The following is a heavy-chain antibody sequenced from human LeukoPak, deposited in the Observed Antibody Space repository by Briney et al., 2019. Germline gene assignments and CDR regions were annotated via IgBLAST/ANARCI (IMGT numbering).Heavy chain of an antibody. CDR1: GYSISSGYF. V-gene: IGHV4-38-2*02. CDR3: ARAYSSSWYFNWFDP. J-gene: IGHJ5*02. D-gene: IGHD6-13*01. Sequence: TSETLSLTCTVSGYSISSGYFWGWIRQPPGKGLEWIGTIYDSGSTYYNASLESRVTISVDTSKNQFSLKLSSVTAADTAVYYCARAYSSSWYFNWFDPWGQGTLVTVSS. CDR2: IYDSGST.